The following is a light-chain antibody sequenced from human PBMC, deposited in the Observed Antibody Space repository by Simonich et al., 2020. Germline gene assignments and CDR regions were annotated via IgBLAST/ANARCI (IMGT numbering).Light chain of an antibody. V-gene: IGKV3D-15*01. Sequence: EIVMTQSPATLSVSPGERATLSCRASQSVSSNLAWYQQKPGQAPRLLIYGASTRATGIPDRFSGSGSGTDFTLTIGRLESEDFAVYYCQQYNNWPPWTFGQGTKVEIK. CDR2: GAS. CDR1: QSVSSN. J-gene: IGKJ1*01. CDR3: QQYNNWPPWT.